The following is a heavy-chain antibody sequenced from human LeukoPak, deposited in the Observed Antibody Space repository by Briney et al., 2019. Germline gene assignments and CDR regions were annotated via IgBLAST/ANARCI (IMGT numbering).Heavy chain of an antibody. CDR2: IWYDGSNK. D-gene: IGHD3-10*01. J-gene: IGHJ4*02. CDR1: GFTFSSYG. V-gene: IGHV3-33*01. CDR3: ASPMVRGVIIPDY. Sequence: AGGSLRLSCAASGFTFSSYGMHWVRQAPGKGLEWVAVIWYDGSNKYYADSVKGRFTISRDNSKNTLYLQMNSLRAEATAVYYCASPMVRGVIIPDYWGQGTLVTVSS.